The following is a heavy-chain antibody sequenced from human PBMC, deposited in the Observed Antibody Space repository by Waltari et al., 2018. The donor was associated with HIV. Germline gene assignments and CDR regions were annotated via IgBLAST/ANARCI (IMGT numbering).Heavy chain of an antibody. D-gene: IGHD3-9*01. CDR1: TCCTVQSYY. J-gene: IGHJ4*02. Sequence: QLQLQESGSDLVKPLDTLPLTCTVSTCCTVQSYYWGWVRQSPGTGLDWIGTGYSNGVTHCTPSLESRVTMSVDTSKNQFSLTLTSVTAPDTALYFCATLRTLTGTIDDWGQGILVTVSS. CDR3: ATLRTLTGTIDD. V-gene: IGHV4-39*01. CDR2: GYSNGVT.